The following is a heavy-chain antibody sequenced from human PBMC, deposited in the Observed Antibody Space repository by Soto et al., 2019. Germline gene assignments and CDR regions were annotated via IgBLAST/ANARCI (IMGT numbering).Heavy chain of an antibody. J-gene: IGHJ4*02. D-gene: IGHD2-15*01. V-gene: IGHV4-39*01. Sequence: QLQLQESGPGLVKPSETLSLTCTVSGGSISSSSYYWGWIRQPPGKGREWIGSIYYSGSTYYNPSLKSRAIIPVDTPSNQLSLKRSSVTAAYTPVYYCARHCSRIYCSGGSRHQRWGQGNLGTGS. CDR3: ARHCSRIYCSGGSRHQR. CDR1: GGSISSSSYY. CDR2: IYYSGST.